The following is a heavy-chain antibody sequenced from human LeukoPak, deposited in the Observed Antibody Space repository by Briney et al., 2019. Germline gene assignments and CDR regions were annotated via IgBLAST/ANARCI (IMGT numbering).Heavy chain of an antibody. J-gene: IGHJ4*02. D-gene: IGHD2-15*01. CDR1: GFTFSSSA. Sequence: GGSLRLSCAASGFTFSSSAMSWVRQAPGKGLEWVSAISNNGGYTYYANSVQGRFTISRDNSKSTLCLQMNSLRAEDTAVYYCAKQLGYCSDGSCYFPYWGQGTLVTVSS. CDR2: ISNNGGYT. V-gene: IGHV3-23*01. CDR3: AKQLGYCSDGSCYFPY.